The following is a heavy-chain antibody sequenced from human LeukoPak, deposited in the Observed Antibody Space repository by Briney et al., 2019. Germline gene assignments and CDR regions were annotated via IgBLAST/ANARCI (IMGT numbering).Heavy chain of an antibody. Sequence: GGSLRLSCAASGFTFSDYYMSWIRQAPGKGLEWASYIRSSSSYTNYADSVKGRFTMSRDNAKKSLYLQMNSLRAEDAAVYYCARGQQLDQFDYWGQGTLVTVSS. CDR1: GFTFSDYY. D-gene: IGHD6-13*01. CDR3: ARGQQLDQFDY. V-gene: IGHV3-11*06. CDR2: IRSSSSYT. J-gene: IGHJ4*02.